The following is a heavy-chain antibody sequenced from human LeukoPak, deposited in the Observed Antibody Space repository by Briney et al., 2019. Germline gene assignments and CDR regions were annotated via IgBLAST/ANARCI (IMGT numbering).Heavy chain of an antibody. D-gene: IGHD5-12*01. CDR2: INPNSGGT. V-gene: IGHV1-2*02. CDR3: ARESHSGYEDNWFDP. Sequence: GASAKVSCKASGYTFTGYYMHWVRQAPGQGLEWMGWINPNSGGTNYAQKFQGRVTMTRDTSISTAYMELSRLRSDDTAVYYCARESHSGYEDNWFDPWGQGTLVTVSS. J-gene: IGHJ5*02. CDR1: GYTFTGYY.